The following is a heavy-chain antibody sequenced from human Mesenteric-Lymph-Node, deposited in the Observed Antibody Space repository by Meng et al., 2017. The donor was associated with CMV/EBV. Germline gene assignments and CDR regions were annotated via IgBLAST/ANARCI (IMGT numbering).Heavy chain of an antibody. V-gene: IGHV1-2*06. Sequence: SGYTFTGYYIHWVRQAPGQGLEWMGRINSNSGDTNYAQKFQGRVTMTRDTSISTAYMDLSTLTPDDTAVYFCARETEIRGVTALDYWGQGTLVTVSS. D-gene: IGHD3-10*01. J-gene: IGHJ4*02. CDR2: INSNSGDT. CDR3: ARETEIRGVTALDY. CDR1: GYTFTGYY.